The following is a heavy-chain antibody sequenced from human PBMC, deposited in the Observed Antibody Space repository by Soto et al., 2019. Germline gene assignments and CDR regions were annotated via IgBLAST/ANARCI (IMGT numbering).Heavy chain of an antibody. CDR3: APEFSRTLRGLY. D-gene: IGHD3-10*01. CDR2: IVPVFGTT. V-gene: IGHV1-69*06. J-gene: IGHJ4*02. CDR1: GDMFASYA. Sequence: QVQLVQSGAEVKKPGSSVKVSCKASGDMFASYAITWVRQAPGQGLEWMGGIVPVFGTTDYAQKFQGRLTISADKSTNTAYMQLSGLTSEDTAVYYCAPEFSRTLRGLYWGQGALVTVSS.